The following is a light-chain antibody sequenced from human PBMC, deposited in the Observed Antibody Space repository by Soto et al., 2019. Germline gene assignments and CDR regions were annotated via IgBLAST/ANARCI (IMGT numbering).Light chain of an antibody. V-gene: IGLV2-14*01. CDR1: SSDVGGYNY. CDR3: SSYTSNDTHYM. CDR2: EVT. Sequence: QSVLTQPASVSGSPGQSITISCTGTSSDVGGYNYVSWYQQHPGKAPRLIIYEVTHRPSGVSSRFSGSKSANTASLTISGLQADDEADYYCSSYTSNDTHYMFGTGTKVTVL. J-gene: IGLJ1*01.